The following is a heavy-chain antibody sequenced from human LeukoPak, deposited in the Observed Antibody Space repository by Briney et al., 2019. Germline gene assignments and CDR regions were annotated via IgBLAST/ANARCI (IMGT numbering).Heavy chain of an antibody. CDR2: ISSSSSTI. CDR1: GFTFSSYS. CDR3: ARDVTVTSFWFDP. D-gene: IGHD4-17*01. J-gene: IGHJ5*02. Sequence: GGSLRLSCAASGFTFSSYSMNWVRQAPGKGLEWVSYISSSSSTIYYADSVKGRFTISRDNAKNSLYLQMNSLRAEDTAVYYCARDVTVTSFWFDPWGQGTLVTVSS. V-gene: IGHV3-48*01.